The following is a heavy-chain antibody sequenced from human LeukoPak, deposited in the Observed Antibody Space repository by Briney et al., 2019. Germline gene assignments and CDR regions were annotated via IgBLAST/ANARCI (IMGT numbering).Heavy chain of an antibody. J-gene: IGHJ6*02. CDR1: GGSVSSGSYY. CDR3: ARGQVVPAAILSYYYYGMDV. Sequence: SETLSLTCTVSGGSVSSGSYYWSWIRQHPGKGLEWIGYIYYSGSTYYNPSLKSRVTISVDTSKNQFSLKLSSVTAADTAVYYCARGQVVPAAILSYYYYGMDVWGQGTTVTVSS. D-gene: IGHD2-2*02. V-gene: IGHV4-31*03. CDR2: IYYSGST.